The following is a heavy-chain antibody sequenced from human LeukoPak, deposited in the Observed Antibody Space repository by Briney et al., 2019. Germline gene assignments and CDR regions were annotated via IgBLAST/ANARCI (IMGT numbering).Heavy chain of an antibody. D-gene: IGHD6-19*01. CDR3: VRHVSSGWDYYNGLDV. Sequence: SETLSLTCKVSGGSIGSSGFYWGWIRQPPGKGLEWIGSIYYPESTHYNPSLESRVTISVDTSKYQVSLTLSSVTATDTAVYYCVRHVSSGWDYYNGLDVWGQGTAVTVSS. CDR2: IYYPEST. CDR1: GGSIGSSGFY. V-gene: IGHV4-39*01. J-gene: IGHJ6*02.